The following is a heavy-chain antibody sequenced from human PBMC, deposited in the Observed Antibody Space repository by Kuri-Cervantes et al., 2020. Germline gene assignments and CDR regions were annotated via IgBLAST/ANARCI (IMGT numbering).Heavy chain of an antibody. D-gene: IGHD2-15*01. Sequence: GSLRLSCTVSGYSISSGYYWGWIRQPPGKGLEWIGSIYHSGSTYYNPSLKSRVTISVDTSKNQFSLKLSSVTAADTAVYYCARRGGYCSGGSCDLNWFDPWGQGTLVTVSS. V-gene: IGHV4-38-2*02. CDR2: IYHSGST. J-gene: IGHJ5*02. CDR1: GYSISSGYY. CDR3: ARRGGYCSGGSCDLNWFDP.